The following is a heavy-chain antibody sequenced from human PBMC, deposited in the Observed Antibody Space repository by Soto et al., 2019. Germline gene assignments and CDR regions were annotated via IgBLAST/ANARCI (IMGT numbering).Heavy chain of an antibody. CDR2: INPKSGGT. CDR3: ARGDSTVCYSCMCSFFYNHGMDV. CDR1: GYSFTDYH. Sequence: GASVTVSCKASGYSFTDYHIHWVRRAPGQGLEWLGRINPKSGGTSTAQKFQGWVTMTTDTSISTASMELTRLTSDDTAIYYCARGDSTVCYSCMCSFFYNHGMDVWGQGTTVTVSS. V-gene: IGHV1-2*04. J-gene: IGHJ6*02. D-gene: IGHD5-18*01.